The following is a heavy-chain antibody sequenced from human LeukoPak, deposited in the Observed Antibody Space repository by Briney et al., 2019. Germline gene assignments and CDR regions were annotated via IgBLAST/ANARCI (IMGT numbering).Heavy chain of an antibody. CDR1: GGSISSYY. J-gene: IGHJ6*02. CDR3: AGNLVRVVRSPSTPTNYYGMDV. V-gene: IGHV4-59*01. Sequence: SETLSLTCTVSGGSISSYYWSWIRQPPGKGLEWIGYIYYSGSTNYNPSLKSRVTISVDTSKNQFSLKLSSVTAAVTASDTGAGNLVRVVRSPSTPTNYYGMDVWGQGTTVTVSS. CDR2: IYYSGST. D-gene: IGHD3-10*01.